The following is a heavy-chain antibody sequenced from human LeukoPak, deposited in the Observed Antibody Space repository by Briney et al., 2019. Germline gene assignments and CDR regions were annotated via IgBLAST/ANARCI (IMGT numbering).Heavy chain of an antibody. Sequence: GRSLRLSCAASGFTFSSYAMHWVRQAPGKGLEWVSAISGSGGSTYYADSVKGRFTISRDNSKNTLYLQMNSLRAEDTAVYYCAKDRSGSYSQGLDYWGQGTLVTVSS. V-gene: IGHV3-23*01. CDR2: ISGSGGST. J-gene: IGHJ4*02. CDR3: AKDRSGSYSQGLDY. D-gene: IGHD1-26*01. CDR1: GFTFSSYA.